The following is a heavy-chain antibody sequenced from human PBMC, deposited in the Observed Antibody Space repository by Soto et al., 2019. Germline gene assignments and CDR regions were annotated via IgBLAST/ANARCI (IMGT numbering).Heavy chain of an antibody. V-gene: IGHV3-33*01. Sequence: PGGSLRLSCAVSGFTFSSYGMHWVRQAPGKGLEWVAVIWYDGSNKYYADSVKGRFTISRDNSKNTLYLQMNSLRAEDTAVYYCARDESGSSHNFDYWGQGTLVTVSS. CDR2: IWYDGSNK. CDR3: ARDESGSSHNFDY. D-gene: IGHD1-26*01. CDR1: GFTFSSYG. J-gene: IGHJ4*02.